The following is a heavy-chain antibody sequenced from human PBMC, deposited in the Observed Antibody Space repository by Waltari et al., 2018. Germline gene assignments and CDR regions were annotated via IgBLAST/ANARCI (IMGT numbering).Heavy chain of an antibody. CDR2: INAGNGNT. D-gene: IGHD1-26*01. Sequence: QVQLVQSGAEVKKPGASVKVSCKASGYTFTSYAMHWVRQAPGQRLEWMGWINAGNGNTKYSQKFQGRVTITRDTSASTAYMELSSLRSEDTAVYYCARGPVIVGALAFDYWGQGTLVTVSS. CDR3: ARGPVIVGALAFDY. V-gene: IGHV1-3*01. CDR1: GYTFTSYA. J-gene: IGHJ4*02.